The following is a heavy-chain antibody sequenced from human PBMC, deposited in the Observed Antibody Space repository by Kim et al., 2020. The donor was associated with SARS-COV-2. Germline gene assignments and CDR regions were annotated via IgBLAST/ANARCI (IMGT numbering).Heavy chain of an antibody. J-gene: IGHJ6*02. CDR2: IYSGGSST. Sequence: GGSLRLSCAASGFTFSSYAMSWVRQAPGKGLEWVSVIYSGGSSTYYADSVKGRFTISRDNSKNTLYLQMNSLRAEDTAVYYCAKDRVRVGASGFDGMDVWGQGTTVTVSS. CDR1: GFTFSSYA. V-gene: IGHV3-23*03. D-gene: IGHD1-26*01. CDR3: AKDRVRVGASGFDGMDV.